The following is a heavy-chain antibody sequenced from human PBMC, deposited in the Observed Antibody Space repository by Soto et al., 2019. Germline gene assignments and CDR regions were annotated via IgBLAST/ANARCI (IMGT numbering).Heavy chain of an antibody. D-gene: IGHD1-1*01. CDR3: ARGAPTGTDYFDY. CDR1: GGSFSGYY. CDR2: INHSGST. J-gene: IGHJ4*02. V-gene: IGHV4-34*01. Sequence: SETLSLTCAVYGGSFSGYYWSWIRQPPGKGLEWIGEINHSGSTNYNPSLKSRVTISVDTSKNQFSLKLSSVTAADTAVYYCARGAPTGTDYFDYWGQGTLVTVSS.